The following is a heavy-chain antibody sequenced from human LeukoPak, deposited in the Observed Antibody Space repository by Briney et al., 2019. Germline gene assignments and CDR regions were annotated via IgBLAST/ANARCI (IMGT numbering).Heavy chain of an antibody. V-gene: IGHV1-2*02. CDR3: ARDGTLLSIWYQLPPFDP. D-gene: IGHD2-2*01. Sequence: ASVKVSCKASGYTFTDYYMHWVRQAPGQGLEWMGWINPNSGGTNYAQKFQGRVTMTRDTSISTAYMELSRLRSDDTAVYYCARDGTLLSIWYQLPPFDPWGQGTLVTVSS. J-gene: IGHJ5*02. CDR2: INPNSGGT. CDR1: GYTFTDYY.